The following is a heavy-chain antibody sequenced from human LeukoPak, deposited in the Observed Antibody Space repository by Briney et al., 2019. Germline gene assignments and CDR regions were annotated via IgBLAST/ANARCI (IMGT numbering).Heavy chain of an antibody. V-gene: IGHV4-34*01. CDR2: INHSGST. CDR3: ARGYCSGGSCYPARPLNWFDP. CDR1: GGSFSGYY. Sequence: SETLSLTCAVYGGSFSGYYWSWIRQPPGKGLEWTGEINHSGSTNYNPSLKSRVTISVDTSKNQFSLKLSSVTAADTAVYYCARGYCSGGSCYPARPLNWFDPWGQGTLVTVSS. D-gene: IGHD2-15*01. J-gene: IGHJ5*02.